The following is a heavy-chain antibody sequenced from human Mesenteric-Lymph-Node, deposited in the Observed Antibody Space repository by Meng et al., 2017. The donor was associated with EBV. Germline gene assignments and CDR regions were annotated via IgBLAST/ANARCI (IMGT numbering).Heavy chain of an antibody. J-gene: IGHJ4*02. D-gene: IGHD3-22*01. CDR2: ITVYNGNT. CDR1: CYTFTRYG. V-gene: IGHV1-18*01. CDR3: ARGREDTSTPDIDY. Sequence: QGKLVKSGVEVKKPGASVKGSCKTSCYTFTRYGISWVRQAPEHGLEWMGWITVYNGNTNYAPRLQGRVTMTAHESTSTAYMELTSLRPDDTAVYYCARGREDTSTPDIDYWGQGTLVTVSS.